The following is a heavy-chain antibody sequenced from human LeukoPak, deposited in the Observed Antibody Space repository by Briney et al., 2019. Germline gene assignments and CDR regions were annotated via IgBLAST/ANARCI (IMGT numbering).Heavy chain of an antibody. D-gene: IGHD2-2*01. CDR2: INWNGGST. CDR3: ARVQGYCSSTSCYFDY. Sequence: PGGSLRLSCAASGFTFSSYWMSWVRQAPGKGLEWVSGINWNGGSTGYADSVKGRFTISRDNAKNSLYLQMNSLRAEDTALYYCARVQGYCSSTSCYFDYWGQGTLVTVSS. V-gene: IGHV3-20*04. CDR1: GFTFSSYW. J-gene: IGHJ4*02.